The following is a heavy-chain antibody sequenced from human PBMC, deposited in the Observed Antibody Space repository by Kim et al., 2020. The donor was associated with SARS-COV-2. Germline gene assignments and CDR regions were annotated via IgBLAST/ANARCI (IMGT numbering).Heavy chain of an antibody. V-gene: IGHV3-7*01. CDR1: GFTFSSYW. CDR3: ARVNSAVVVPAGAPKRYYYYYYMDV. Sequence: GGSLRLSCAASGFTFSSYWMSWVRQAPGKGLEWVANIKQDGCEKYYVDSVKGRFTISRDNAKNSLYLQMNSLRAEDTAVYYCARVNSAVVVPAGAPKRYYYYYYMDVWGKGTTVTVSS. D-gene: IGHD2-2*01. J-gene: IGHJ6*03. CDR2: IKQDGCEK.